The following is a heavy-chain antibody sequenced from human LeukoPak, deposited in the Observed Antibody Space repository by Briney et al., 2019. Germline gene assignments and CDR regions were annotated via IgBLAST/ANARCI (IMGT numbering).Heavy chain of an antibody. CDR2: IYYSGST. D-gene: IGHD3-10*01. J-gene: IGHJ6*02. V-gene: IGHV4-59*01. CDR3: VRGGSYYGMDV. CDR1: GGSFSGYY. Sequence: SETLSLTCAVYGGSFSGYYWSWIRQPPGKGLEWIGYIYYSGSTNYNPSLKSRATISVDTSKNQFSLKLSSVTAADTAVYYCVRGGSYYGMDVWGQGTTVTVSS.